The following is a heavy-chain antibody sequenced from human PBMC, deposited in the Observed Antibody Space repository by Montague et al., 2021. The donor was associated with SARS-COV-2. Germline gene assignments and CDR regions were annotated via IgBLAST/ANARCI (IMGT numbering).Heavy chain of an antibody. CDR2: VYYSRSS. J-gene: IGHJ4*02. D-gene: IGHD1-26*01. V-gene: IGHV4-59*02. CDR1: GDSVSHDF. Sequence: SETLSLTCTVSGDSVSHDFWIWIRQPPGKGQDWIFYVYYSRSSSYNPSLRGRVSIAVDTSKNQFSLRLSTVTVADTAIYYCVRDPAPSVSGTFCDYWGQGTLVAGSS. CDR3: VRDPAPSVSGTFCDY.